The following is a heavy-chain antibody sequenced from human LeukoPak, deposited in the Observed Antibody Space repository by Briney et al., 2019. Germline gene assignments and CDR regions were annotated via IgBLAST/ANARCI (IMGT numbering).Heavy chain of an antibody. V-gene: IGHV4-39*07. D-gene: IGHD6-13*01. Sequence: GSLRLSCAASGFTFSSYEMNWVRQPPGKGLEWIGSIYYSGSTYYNPSLKSRVTISVDTSKNQFSLKLSSVTAADTAVYYCARDRIAAAAGFDPWGQGTLVTVSS. CDR1: GFTFSSYE. J-gene: IGHJ5*02. CDR3: ARDRIAAAAGFDP. CDR2: IYYSGST.